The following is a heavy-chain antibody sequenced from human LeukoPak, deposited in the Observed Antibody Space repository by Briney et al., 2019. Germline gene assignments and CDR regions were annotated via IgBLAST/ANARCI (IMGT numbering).Heavy chain of an antibody. D-gene: IGHD4-17*01. J-gene: IGHJ4*02. Sequence: SETLSLTCTVTGGSISSYYWSWIRQPPGKGLEWIGYIYYSGSTYYNPSLKSRVTISVDTSKNQFSLKLSSVTAADTAVYYCARVPTVTFFDYWGQGTLVTVSS. CDR2: IYYSGST. CDR1: GGSISSYY. CDR3: ARVPTVTFFDY. V-gene: IGHV4-59*08.